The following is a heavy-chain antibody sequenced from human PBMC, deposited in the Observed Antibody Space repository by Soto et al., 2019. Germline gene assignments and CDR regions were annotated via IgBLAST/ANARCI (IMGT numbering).Heavy chain of an antibody. CDR3: ARRGLTILAPGSWFDP. J-gene: IGHJ5*02. V-gene: IGHV4-39*01. Sequence: PSETLSLTCTVSGGSIWISSYYWGWIRQPPGKGLEWIGSIYYSGSTYYNPSLKSRVTISVDTSKNQFSLKLSSVTAADTAVYYCARRGLTILAPGSWFDPWGQGTLVTVSS. CDR2: IYYSGST. D-gene: IGHD3-10*01. CDR1: GGSIWISSYY.